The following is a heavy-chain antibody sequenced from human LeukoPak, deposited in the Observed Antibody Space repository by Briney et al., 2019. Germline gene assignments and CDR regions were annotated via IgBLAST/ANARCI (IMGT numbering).Heavy chain of an antibody. CDR2: IIPIFGTA. CDR1: GGTFSSYA. CDR3: ARSPYYDILTGYFDY. V-gene: IGHV1-69*05. D-gene: IGHD3-9*01. J-gene: IGHJ4*02. Sequence: SVKVSCKASGGTFSSYAISWVRQAPGQGLEWMGRIIPIFGTANYAQKFQRRVTITTDESTNTAYMELSSLRSEDTAVYYCARSPYYDILTGYFDYWGQGTLVTVSS.